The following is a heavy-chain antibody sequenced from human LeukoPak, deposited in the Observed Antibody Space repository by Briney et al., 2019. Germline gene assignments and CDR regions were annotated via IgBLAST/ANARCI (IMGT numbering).Heavy chain of an antibody. V-gene: IGHV4-59*08. J-gene: IGHJ4*02. CDR3: ARLVSSSLDY. D-gene: IGHD6-13*01. CDR2: VSSGGST. Sequence: PSETLSLTCTVSRGSISPYYWSWIRQPPGKGLEWIGYVSSGGSTNYNPSLKSRVTISVDRSKNQLSLKLSSVTAADTAVYCCARLVSSSLDYWGQGALVTVSS. CDR1: RGSISPYY.